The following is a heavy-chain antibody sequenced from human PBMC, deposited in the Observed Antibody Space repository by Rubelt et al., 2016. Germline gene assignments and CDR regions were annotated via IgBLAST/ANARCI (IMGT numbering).Heavy chain of an antibody. J-gene: IGHJ4*02. Sequence: EVQLVQSGAEVKKPGESLKISCQGSGYNFAKSWIGWVRQMSGKGLEWMGIIYPGDPDTRYNPAFRGQVTISADKSISTAYLQWSSLKASDTAMYYCARLPQNTYYFDYWGQGALVMVSS. CDR3: ARLPQNTYYFDY. CDR1: GYNFAKSW. V-gene: IGHV5-51*03. CDR2: IYPGDPDT.